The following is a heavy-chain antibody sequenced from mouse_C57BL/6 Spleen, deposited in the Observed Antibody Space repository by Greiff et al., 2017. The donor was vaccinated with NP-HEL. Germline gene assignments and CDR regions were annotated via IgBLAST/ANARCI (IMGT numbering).Heavy chain of an antibody. J-gene: IGHJ4*01. CDR3: ARNRGPAYYAMDY. CDR1: GYTFTSYW. V-gene: IGHV1-55*01. Sequence: VQLQQPGAELVKPGASVKMSCKASGYTFTSYWITWVKQRPGQGLEWIGDIYPGSGSTNYNEKFKSKATLTVDTSSSTTYMQLSSLTSEDSAVYYCARNRGPAYYAMDYWGQGTSVTVSS. CDR2: IYPGSGST.